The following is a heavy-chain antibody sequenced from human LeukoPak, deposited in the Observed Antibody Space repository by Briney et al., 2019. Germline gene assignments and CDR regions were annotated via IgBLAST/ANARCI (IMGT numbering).Heavy chain of an antibody. D-gene: IGHD5-24*01. Sequence: ASVKVSCKASGYTFTSYYMHWVRQAPGQGLERMGIINPSGGSTSYAQKFQGRVTMTRDTSTSTVYMELSSLRSEDTAVYYCARPRDGYTVVQTAEYFQHWGQGTLVTVSS. CDR3: ARPRDGYTVVQTAEYFQH. CDR2: INPSGGST. J-gene: IGHJ1*01. CDR1: GYTFTSYY. V-gene: IGHV1-46*01.